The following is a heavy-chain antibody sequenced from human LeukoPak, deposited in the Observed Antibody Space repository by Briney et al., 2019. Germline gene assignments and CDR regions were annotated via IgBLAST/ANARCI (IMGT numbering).Heavy chain of an antibody. CDR3: AKSSRYGTGWYGKIDY. CDR2: LYNAGST. D-gene: IGHD6-19*01. J-gene: IGHJ4*02. V-gene: IGHV3-53*01. Sequence: GGSLRLSCVASGFIVSNNYMSWVRQAPGKGLEWVSVLYNAGSTYYADSVKGRFTISRDNSKNTLYLQMDSLRADDTAVYYCAKSSRYGTGWYGKIDYWGQGTLVTVSS. CDR1: GFIVSNNY.